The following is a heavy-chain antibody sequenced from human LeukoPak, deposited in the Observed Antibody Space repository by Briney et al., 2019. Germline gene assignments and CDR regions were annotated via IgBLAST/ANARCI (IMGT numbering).Heavy chain of an antibody. CDR2: IYHSGSN. Sequence: PSETLSLTCAVSGYSISSGYYWGWIRQPPGKGLEWIGSIYHSGSNYYNPSLKSRVTISVDTSKNQFSLKLSSVTAADTAVYYCARDYGGNSGAFDIWGQGTMVTVSS. CDR1: GYSISSGYY. J-gene: IGHJ3*02. CDR3: ARDYGGNSGAFDI. V-gene: IGHV4-38-2*02. D-gene: IGHD4-23*01.